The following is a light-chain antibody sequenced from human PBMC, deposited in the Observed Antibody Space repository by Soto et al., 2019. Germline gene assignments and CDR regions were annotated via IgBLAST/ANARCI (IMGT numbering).Light chain of an antibody. Sequence: EIVLTQSPGTLSSSPGERATFSCRASQSVSSNYLAWYQQKPGQAPRLLIYGAFKRATGIPDRSSGSGSGTDFTLTISRMEPEDFAVYCCQQYGSSPRTFGQGTKVEIK. CDR1: QSVSSNY. J-gene: IGKJ1*01. CDR3: QQYGSSPRT. V-gene: IGKV3-20*01. CDR2: GAF.